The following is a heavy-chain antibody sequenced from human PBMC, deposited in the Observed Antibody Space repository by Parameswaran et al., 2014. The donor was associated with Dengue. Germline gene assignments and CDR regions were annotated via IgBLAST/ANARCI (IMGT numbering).Heavy chain of an antibody. J-gene: IGHJ2*01. CDR3: AGYGGRIQTPSWYFDL. CDR2: IYYSGST. D-gene: IGHD5-18*01. Sequence: PGKGLEWIGYIYYSGSTNYNPSLKSRVTISVDTSKNQFSLKLSSVTAADTAVYYCAGYGGRIQTPSWYFDLWGRGTLVTVSS. V-gene: IGHV4-59*08.